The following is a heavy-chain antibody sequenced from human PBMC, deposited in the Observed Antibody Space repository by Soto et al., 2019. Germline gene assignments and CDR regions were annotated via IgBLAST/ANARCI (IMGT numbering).Heavy chain of an antibody. CDR3: AADPFGTGTPDPGRNDAFDI. CDR2: IVVGSGNT. J-gene: IGHJ3*02. V-gene: IGHV1-58*02. D-gene: IGHD1-1*01. CDR1: GFTFTSSA. Sequence: ASVKVSCKASGFTFTSSAMQWVRQARGQRLEWIGWIVVGSGNTNYAQKFQERVTITRDMSTSTAYMELSSLRSEDTAVYYCAADPFGTGTPDPGRNDAFDIWGQGPMVTVSS.